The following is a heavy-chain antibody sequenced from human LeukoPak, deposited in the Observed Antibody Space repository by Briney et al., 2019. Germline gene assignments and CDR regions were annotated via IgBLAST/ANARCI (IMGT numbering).Heavy chain of an antibody. CDR1: NGSFSGYF. J-gene: IGHJ4*02. CDR2: SSRTRST. D-gene: IGHD3-22*01. V-gene: IGHV4-34*01. CDR3: ARRRQVSSAFDY. Sequence: PSETLSLTCAVYNGSFSGYFWSWIRQPPGRGLEWIAESSRTRSTNYNPSLRSRVTVSVDTSKNQFSLSLNSVTAADTAVYYCARRRQVSSAFDYWGQGTLVTVPQ.